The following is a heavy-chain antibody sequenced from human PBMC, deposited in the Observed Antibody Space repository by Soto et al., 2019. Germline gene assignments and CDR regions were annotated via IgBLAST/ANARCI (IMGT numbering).Heavy chain of an antibody. J-gene: IGHJ3*02. V-gene: IGHV4-31*03. D-gene: IGHD3-3*01. Sequence: SETLSLRCTVSGGSISSGVYYWSWILQHPGKVREWIGYIYYSGITYYNPSLKSRVTISVDTSKNQFSLKLSSVTAADTAVYYCASLSYDFWSGYFVPDDAFDIWGQGTMVTVSS. CDR3: ASLSYDFWSGYFVPDDAFDI. CDR1: GGSISSGVYY. CDR2: IYYSGIT.